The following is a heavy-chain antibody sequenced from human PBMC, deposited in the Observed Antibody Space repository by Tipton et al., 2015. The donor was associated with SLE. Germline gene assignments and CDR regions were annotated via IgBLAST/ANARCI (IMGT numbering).Heavy chain of an antibody. V-gene: IGHV4-59*12. Sequence: TLSLTCTVSGASISSSYWSWIRQPPGKGLEWIGYIYYTGSANYNPSLKSRVTISVDTSKNQFSLKLSSVTAADTAVYYCAGMSYPREGYFDYWGQGTLVTVSS. CDR1: GASISSSY. CDR3: AGMSYPREGYFDY. CDR2: IYYTGSA. J-gene: IGHJ4*02. D-gene: IGHD1-26*01.